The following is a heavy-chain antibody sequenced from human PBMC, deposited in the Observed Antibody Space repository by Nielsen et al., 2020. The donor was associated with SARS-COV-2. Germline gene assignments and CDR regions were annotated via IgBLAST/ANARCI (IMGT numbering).Heavy chain of an antibody. Sequence: GESLKISCAASGFTFSDYYMSWIRQAPGKGLEWVSYISSSRSYTNYADSVKGRFTISRDNAKNSLYLQMNSLRAEDTAVYYCARGGLGDWQWLVRYWAQGTLVTVSS. CDR2: ISSSRSYT. CDR3: ARGGLGDWQWLVRY. V-gene: IGHV3-11*05. J-gene: IGHJ4*02. D-gene: IGHD6-19*01. CDR1: GFTFSDYY.